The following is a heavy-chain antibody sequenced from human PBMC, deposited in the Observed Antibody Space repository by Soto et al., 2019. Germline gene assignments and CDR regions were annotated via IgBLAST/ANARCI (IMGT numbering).Heavy chain of an antibody. Sequence: EVQLLESGGGLVQPGGSLRLSCAASGFSFSSYSMNWVRQAPGKGLEWVSTVSGSGDDTFYADSMKGRFTISRDNFKNMLYLQMNSLRAEDTAVYFCAKRDSGSGRSVPLFGQWGQGTLVTVSS. D-gene: IGHD3-10*01. CDR3: AKRDSGSGRSVPLFGQ. V-gene: IGHV3-23*01. J-gene: IGHJ4*02. CDR2: VSGSGDDT. CDR1: GFSFSSYS.